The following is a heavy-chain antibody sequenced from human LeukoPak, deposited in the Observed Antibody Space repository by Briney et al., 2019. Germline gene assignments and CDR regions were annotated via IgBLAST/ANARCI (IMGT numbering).Heavy chain of an antibody. CDR3: ASPPTRECSSISCPLSY. CDR1: GSSFTTYW. D-gene: IGHD2-2*01. Sequence: GESLKISFKGSGSSFTTYWIAWVRQMPGKGLEWMGIIYPGDSDTRYSPSFQGQVTISVDKSVSAAYLQWSSLKASDTAMYYCASPPTRECSSISCPLSYWGQGTLVTVSS. V-gene: IGHV5-51*01. J-gene: IGHJ4*02. CDR2: IYPGDSDT.